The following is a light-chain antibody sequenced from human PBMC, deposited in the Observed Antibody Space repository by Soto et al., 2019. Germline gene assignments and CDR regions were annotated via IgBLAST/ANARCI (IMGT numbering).Light chain of an antibody. CDR2: KAS. V-gene: IGKV1-5*03. J-gene: IGKJ2*01. CDR1: QSISGW. CDR3: QQYTSYLMYT. Sequence: DIQMTQSPSTLSASVGDRVTITCRASQSISGWLAWYQQKPGKAPKLLIYKASSLESGVPSRFSGSGSGTEFTLTISRLQPDDFATYYCQQYTSYLMYTFGQGTKLEIK.